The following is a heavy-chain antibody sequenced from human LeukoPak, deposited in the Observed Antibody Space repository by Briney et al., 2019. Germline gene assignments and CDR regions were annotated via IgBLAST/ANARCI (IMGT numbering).Heavy chain of an antibody. CDR3: ATYDVLTGFEY. D-gene: IGHD3-9*01. Sequence: GASVKVSCKASGATFSDFVISWVRQAPGQGLNWMGGISPLLGASKHTQKFQDRVTITADESTSTAYMELGDLRPADTAVYYCATYDVLTGFEYWGQGTLVTVSS. J-gene: IGHJ4*02. V-gene: IGHV1-69*13. CDR1: GATFSDFV. CDR2: ISPLLGAS.